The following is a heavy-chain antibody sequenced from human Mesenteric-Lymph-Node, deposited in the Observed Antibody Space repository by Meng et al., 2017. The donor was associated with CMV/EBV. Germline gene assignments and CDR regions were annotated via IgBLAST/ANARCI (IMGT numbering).Heavy chain of an antibody. D-gene: IGHD3-3*01. CDR2: IYPGDSDT. CDR1: GYSFTSYW. CDR3: ARGIDFWSGLANWFDP. Sequence: GESLKISCKGSGYSFTSYWIGWVRQMPGKGLEWMGIIYPGDSDTRYSPSFQGQVTISADKSISTAYLQWSSLKASDTAMYYCARGIDFWSGLANWFDPWGQGTLVTVSS. J-gene: IGHJ5*02. V-gene: IGHV5-51*01.